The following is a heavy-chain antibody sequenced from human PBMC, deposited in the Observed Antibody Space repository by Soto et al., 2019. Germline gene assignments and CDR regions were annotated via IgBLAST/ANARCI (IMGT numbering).Heavy chain of an antibody. Sequence: QVQLVESGGGVVQPGRSLRLSCAASGFTFSSYGMHWVRQAPGKGLEWVAVISYDGSNKYYADSMKGRFTLSRDNAKNALSLQMNRLRAEDTAVYYRAKVSHGDTYYFDHWGQRTLVPGSS. D-gene: IGHD3-10*01. V-gene: IGHV3-30*18. CDR1: GFTFSSYG. CDR2: ISYDGSNK. J-gene: IGHJ4*02. CDR3: AKVSHGDTYYFDH.